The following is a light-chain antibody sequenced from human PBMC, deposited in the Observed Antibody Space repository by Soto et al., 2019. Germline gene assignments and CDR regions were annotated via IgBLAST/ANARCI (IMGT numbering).Light chain of an antibody. CDR2: DAS. CDR1: QSISSW. CDR3: QQYNSPCT. Sequence: DIQMTQSPSTLSASVGDRVTITCRASQSISSWLAWYQQKPGKAPKLLIYDASSLESGVPSRFSGSGSGTEFTLTISSLQPDDFATYYCQQYNSPCTFGQGTKLEI. J-gene: IGKJ2*02. V-gene: IGKV1-5*01.